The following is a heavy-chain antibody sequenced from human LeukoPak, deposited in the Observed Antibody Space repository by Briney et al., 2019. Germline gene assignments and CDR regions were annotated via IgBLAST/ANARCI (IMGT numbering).Heavy chain of an antibody. D-gene: IGHD2-8*01. CDR2: IGGNNGNT. Sequence: GASVKVSCRASGYTFTSYGINWVRQGPGEGLEWMGWIGGNNGNTNYAQKLQGRVTMTRDTSTSTAYMELRGLRSDDTAVYYCARAPPYCTDGVCYSYFYYMDVWGRGTTVTVSS. V-gene: IGHV1-18*04. CDR3: ARAPPYCTDGVCYSYFYYMDV. CDR1: GYTFTSYG. J-gene: IGHJ6*03.